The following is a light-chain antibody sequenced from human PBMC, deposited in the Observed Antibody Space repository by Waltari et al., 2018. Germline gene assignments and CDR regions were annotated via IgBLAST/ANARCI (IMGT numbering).Light chain of an antibody. CDR3: QSADSTGTYLI. CDR1: SLSKQY. CDR2: KDT. V-gene: IGLV3-25*03. J-gene: IGLJ2*01. Sequence: SYELTQPPSVSVSPGQTARNTCSGDSLSKQYAYCYQQKSGQAPICLIYKDTERPSVTPERVSGSGSGTTVTLTITGVQSEDEADYYCQSADSTGTYLIFGGGTSLTVL.